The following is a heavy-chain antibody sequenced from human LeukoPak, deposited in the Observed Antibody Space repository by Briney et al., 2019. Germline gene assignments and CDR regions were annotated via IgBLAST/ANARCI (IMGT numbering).Heavy chain of an antibody. D-gene: IGHD1-14*01. CDR3: ATGQTDSRYYFDC. J-gene: IGHJ4*02. Sequence: GGSLRLSCAASGFTFSSYTMNWVRQPPGKGLEWVSRIKTDGRSTTYADSVKGRFTISRDNAKNTLYLQMNSLRAEDTAVYYCATGQTDSRYYFDCWGQGTLVTVSS. CDR2: IKTDGRST. V-gene: IGHV3-74*01. CDR1: GFTFSSYT.